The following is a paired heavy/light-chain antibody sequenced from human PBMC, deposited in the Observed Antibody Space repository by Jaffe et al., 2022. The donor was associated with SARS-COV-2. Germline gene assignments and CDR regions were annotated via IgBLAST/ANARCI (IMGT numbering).Heavy chain of an antibody. Sequence: EVQLVESGGGLVRPGGSLRLSCVGSGFTFSSYWIEWVRQVPGQGLVWVSRTKSDGSSTVYADSVKGRFTISRDNTRNTIYLQMNGLRDEDTGVYYCARAGCDGGICYGMDVWGQGTAVTVSS. CDR3: ARAGCDGGICYGMDV. CDR1: GFTFSSYW. V-gene: IGHV3-74*01. J-gene: IGHJ6*02. CDR2: TKSDGSST. D-gene: IGHD4-17*01.
Light chain of an antibody. CDR1: QSLYYSSNKKNY. Sequence: DVVMTQSPDSLAVFLGERATISCKSSQSLYYSSNKKNYLAWYQQKAGRPPKLLIYWASTREYGVPDRFSGSGSGTDFTLTISRLQAEDVAVYYCQQYYSTPLTFGGGTKVEIK. J-gene: IGKJ4*01. CDR3: QQYYSTPLT. CDR2: WAS. V-gene: IGKV4-1*01.